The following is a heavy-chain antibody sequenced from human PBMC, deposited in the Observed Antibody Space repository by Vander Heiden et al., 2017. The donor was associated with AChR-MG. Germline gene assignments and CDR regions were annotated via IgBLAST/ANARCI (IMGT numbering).Heavy chain of an antibody. D-gene: IGHD3-10*01. Sequence: QVQLVESGGGVVQPGRYLRLSCAASGFTFSIYAMHWVRQAPGKGLEWVAVISYDGSNKYYADSVKGRFTISRDNSKNTLYLQMNSLRAEDTAVYYCARSSHGSYREAFDIWGQGTMVTVSS. CDR2: ISYDGSNK. V-gene: IGHV3-30-3*01. CDR1: GFTFSIYA. CDR3: ARSSHGSYREAFDI. J-gene: IGHJ3*02.